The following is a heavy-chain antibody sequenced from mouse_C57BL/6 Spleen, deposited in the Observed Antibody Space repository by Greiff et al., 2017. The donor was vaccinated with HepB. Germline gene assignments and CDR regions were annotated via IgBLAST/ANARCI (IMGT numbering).Heavy chain of an antibody. V-gene: IGHV1-15*01. J-gene: IGHJ2*01. CDR1: GYTFTDYE. Sequence: QVQLQQSGAEPVRPGASVTLSCKASGYTFTDYEMHWVKQTPVHGLEWIGAIDPETGGTAYNQKFKGKAILTADKSSSTAYMELRSLTSEDSAVYYCTRRITTVVNYFDYWGQGTTLTVSS. CDR3: TRRITTVVNYFDY. D-gene: IGHD1-1*01. CDR2: IDPETGGT.